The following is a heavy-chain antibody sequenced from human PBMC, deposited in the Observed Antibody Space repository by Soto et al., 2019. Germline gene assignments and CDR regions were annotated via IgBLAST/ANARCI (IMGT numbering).Heavy chain of an antibody. V-gene: IGHV3-64D*08. D-gene: IGHD2-2*01. J-gene: IGHJ4*02. CDR1: GFTFSSYA. CDR2: ISSNGGST. Sequence: GGSLRLSCSASGFTFSSYAMHWVRQAPGKGLEYVSAISSNGGSTYYADSVKGRFTISRDNSKNTLYLQMSSLRAEDTAVYYCVKGDVVVVPAAMPYWGQGTLVTVSS. CDR3: VKGDVVVVPAAMPY.